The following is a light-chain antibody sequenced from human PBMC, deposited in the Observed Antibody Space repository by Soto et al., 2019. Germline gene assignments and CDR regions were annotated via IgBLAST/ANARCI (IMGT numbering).Light chain of an antibody. CDR2: KAS. J-gene: IGKJ1*01. CDR3: QQYNSYSPEGT. CDR1: QSISSW. V-gene: IGKV1-5*03. Sequence: DIQMTQSPSTLSASVGDRVTITCRASQSISSWLAWYQQKPGKAPKLLIYKASSLESGVPSRFSGSGSGTELTLTISSLQPDDFATYYCQQYNSYSPEGTFGQGTKVEIK.